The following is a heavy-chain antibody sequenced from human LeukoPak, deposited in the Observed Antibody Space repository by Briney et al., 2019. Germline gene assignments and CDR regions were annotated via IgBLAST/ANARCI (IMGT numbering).Heavy chain of an antibody. Sequence: QAGGSLRLSCAASGFTVSSNYMSWVRQAPGKGLEWVSVIYSVGSTYYADSVKGRFTISRDNSKNTLYLQMNSLRAEDTAVYYCASNIAGATKGGYWGQGTLVTVSS. V-gene: IGHV3-66*01. J-gene: IGHJ4*02. CDR3: ASNIAGATKGGY. D-gene: IGHD1-26*01. CDR1: GFTVSSNY. CDR2: IYSVGST.